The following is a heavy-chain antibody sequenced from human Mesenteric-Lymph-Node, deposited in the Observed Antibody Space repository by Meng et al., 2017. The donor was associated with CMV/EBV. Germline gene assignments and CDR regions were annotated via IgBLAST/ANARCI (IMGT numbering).Heavy chain of an antibody. CDR1: GGSIYSSTYY. D-gene: IGHD2-2*01. CDR3: ARAIYCSGTNCSLHYFDN. CDR2: IYYSGTT. Sequence: SETLSLTCTVSGGSIYSSTYYWGWIRQPPGKGLEWIGSIYYSGTTYYNPSLKSRVTISVDTSKNQFSLKLSSVTAADTAVYYCARAIYCSGTNCSLHYFDNWGQGTLVTVSS. J-gene: IGHJ4*02. V-gene: IGHV4-39*01.